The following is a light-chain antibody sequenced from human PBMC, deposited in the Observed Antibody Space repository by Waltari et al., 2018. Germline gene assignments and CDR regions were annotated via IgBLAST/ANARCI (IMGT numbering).Light chain of an antibody. Sequence: DIQMTQSPSTLSASVGDKVTITCRAKESISIWLAWYQNKPRTAPKLLIYRASTLERGVPSRFSGAGSGTEFTLTISSLQPDDFATYYCQQYDSESYTFGQGTKLEIK. V-gene: IGKV1-5*03. J-gene: IGKJ2*01. CDR2: RAS. CDR1: ESISIW. CDR3: QQYDSESYT.